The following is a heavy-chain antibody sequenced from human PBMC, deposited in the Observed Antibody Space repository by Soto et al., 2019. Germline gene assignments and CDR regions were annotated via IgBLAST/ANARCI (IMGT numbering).Heavy chain of an antibody. CDR1: GDSVSSNSAA. D-gene: IGHD6-13*01. CDR3: TRSRGSSSWYYYYYGMDV. CDR2: TYYRSKWYN. Sequence: PSQTLSLTRAISGDSVSSNSAAWNWIRQSPSGGLEWLGRTYYRSKWYNDYAVSVKSRITINPDTSNKQFSLQLNSVTPEDTAVYYWTRSRGSSSWYYYYYGMDVWGQGTTVTVSS. V-gene: IGHV6-1*01. J-gene: IGHJ6*02.